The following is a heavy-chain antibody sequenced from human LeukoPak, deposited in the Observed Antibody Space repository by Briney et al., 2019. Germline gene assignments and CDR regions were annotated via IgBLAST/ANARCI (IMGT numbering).Heavy chain of an antibody. CDR3: VRDNLPVGSPENYFDC. V-gene: IGHV1-18*01. CDR2: ISPYNGET. J-gene: IGHJ4*02. CDR1: VYIFPICG. Sequence: ASVKVSCKGSVYIFPICGLAWVRQAPGQGLEWMGWISPYNGETKYAQNFQDRLTLTTDTSTSTAYMELRSLRSDDTAVYYCVRDNLPVGSPENYFDCWGQGTLVTVSS. D-gene: IGHD1-26*01.